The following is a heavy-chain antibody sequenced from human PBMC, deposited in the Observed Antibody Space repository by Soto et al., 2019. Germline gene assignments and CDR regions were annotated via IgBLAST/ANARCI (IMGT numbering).Heavy chain of an antibody. CDR3: AHRAGHSKDNPHYGMDV. CDR1: GFSLSTSGVG. CDR2: IYWDVDK. J-gene: IGHJ6*02. V-gene: IGHV2-5*02. Sequence: QITLKESGPTLVKPTQTLTLTCTFSGFSLSTSGVGVGWIPQPPGKTLEWLALIYWDVDKSYSPSLKSRLTITKDATKRQVVLTMTNMDPVDTAAYYWAHRAGHSKDNPHYGMDVWGQGTTVTVSS. D-gene: IGHD6-13*01.